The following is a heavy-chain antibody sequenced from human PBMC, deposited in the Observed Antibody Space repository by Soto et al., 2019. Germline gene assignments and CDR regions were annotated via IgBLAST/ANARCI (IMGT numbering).Heavy chain of an antibody. J-gene: IGHJ4*02. Sequence: ASVKVSCKASGYTFTSYGISWVRQAPGQGLEWMGWISTYNGNTKYAQKLQGRVTMTTDTSTSTAYMELRSLRSDDTAVYYCARRYSSSWFFDYWGQGTLVTVSS. CDR2: ISTYNGNT. CDR1: GYTFTSYG. D-gene: IGHD6-13*01. V-gene: IGHV1-18*01. CDR3: ARRYSSSWFFDY.